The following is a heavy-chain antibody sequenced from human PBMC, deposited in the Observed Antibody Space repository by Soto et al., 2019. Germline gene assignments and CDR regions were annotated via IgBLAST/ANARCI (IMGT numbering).Heavy chain of an antibody. CDR2: ISYNGEKT. J-gene: IGHJ4*02. CDR3: AKDRIRGTPYFDY. D-gene: IGHD3-10*01. Sequence: QVQLLESGGGVVPPGRSLSLSCAASGLSFNTYGMHWDRQSPGKGLEWVAVISYNGEKTFYADSVKGRVTISRDNSQSTLYLQLNSLRPEDTAVYYCAKDRIRGTPYFDYWGQGNMALSPQ. CDR1: GLSFNTYG. V-gene: IGHV3-30*18.